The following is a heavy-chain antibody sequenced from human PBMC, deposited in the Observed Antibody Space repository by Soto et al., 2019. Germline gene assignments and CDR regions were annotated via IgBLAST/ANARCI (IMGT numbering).Heavy chain of an antibody. Sequence: SETLSLTCTVSGGSISSSSYYWGWIRQPPGKGLEWIGYIYHSGSTYYNPSLKSRVTISVDRSKNQFSLKLSSVTAADTAVYYCARGPPFLPWGQGTLVTVSS. CDR1: GGSISSSSYY. CDR2: IYHSGST. V-gene: IGHV4-39*07. J-gene: IGHJ5*02. CDR3: ARGPPFLP. D-gene: IGHD3-3*02.